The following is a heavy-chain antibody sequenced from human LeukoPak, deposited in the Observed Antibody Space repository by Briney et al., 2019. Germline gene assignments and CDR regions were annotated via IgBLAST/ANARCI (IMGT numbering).Heavy chain of an antibody. CDR2: IYYSGST. CDR3: ARATYYDILTGYYGGDWFDP. D-gene: IGHD3-9*01. J-gene: IGHJ5*02. CDR1: GGSISSYY. Sequence: SETLSLTCTVSGGSISSYYWSWIRQPPGKGLEWIGYIYYSGSTNYNPSLKSRVTISVDTSKNQFSLKLSSVTAADTAVYYCARATYYDILTGYYGGDWFDPWGQGTLVTVSS. V-gene: IGHV4-59*12.